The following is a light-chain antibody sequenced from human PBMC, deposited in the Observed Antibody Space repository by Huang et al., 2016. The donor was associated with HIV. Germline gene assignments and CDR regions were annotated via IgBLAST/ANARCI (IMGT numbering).Light chain of an antibody. J-gene: IGKJ2*01. Sequence: EIVMTQSPATLSVSPGERATLSCRASQSVSTNLAWYQPQPGQAPRLRIYGASTRATGVPARFSGGGSGTEFTLTITSLQSEDFAFYYCQQYYNWPPFTFGQGTKLDMK. CDR3: QQYYNWPPFT. CDR1: QSVSTN. V-gene: IGKV3-15*01. CDR2: GAS.